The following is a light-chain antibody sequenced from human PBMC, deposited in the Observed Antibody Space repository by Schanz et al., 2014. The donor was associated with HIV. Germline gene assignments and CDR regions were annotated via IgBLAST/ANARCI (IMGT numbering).Light chain of an antibody. CDR1: SSSIKTNA. V-gene: IGLV1-44*01. Sequence: QSVLTQPPSASGTPGQRVTISCSGSSSSIKTNAVNWFQQLPGTAPKLLIYNTYHRPSGVPDRFSGSTSDTSASLAISGLQSEDEADYYCAAWDDNLDGWVFGGGTKLTVL. CDR3: AAWDDNLDGWV. CDR2: NTY. J-gene: IGLJ3*02.